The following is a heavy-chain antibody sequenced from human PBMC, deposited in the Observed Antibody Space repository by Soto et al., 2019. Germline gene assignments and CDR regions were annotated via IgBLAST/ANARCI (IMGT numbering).Heavy chain of an antibody. V-gene: IGHV3-33*05. CDR2: TSYDGSNN. D-gene: IGHD3-16*01. CDR3: ARWGTTGGLDV. Sequence: QVQLVESGGGVVQPGTSLRLSCVGSGFTFRSYVIHWVRQAPGKRLEWVALTSYDGSNNFYGDSVKGRFTISRDNSRNTVELQMDSLILEDTALYYCARWGTTGGLDVWGQGTLVSVSS. CDR1: GFTFRSYV. J-gene: IGHJ4*02.